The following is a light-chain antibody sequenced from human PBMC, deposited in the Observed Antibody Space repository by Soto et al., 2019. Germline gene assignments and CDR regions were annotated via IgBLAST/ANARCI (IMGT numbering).Light chain of an antibody. V-gene: IGLV2-8*01. CDR3: SSYAGSNNYV. J-gene: IGLJ1*01. CDR1: SSDVGGYNY. Sequence: QSVLTQPPSASGSPGQSVTISCTGTSSDVGGYNYVSWYQQHPGKAPKLMIYEVNKRPSGVPDRFTDAKSGNTASLTVSGLQAEDEADYYCSSYAGSNNYVFGTGTKLTVL. CDR2: EVN.